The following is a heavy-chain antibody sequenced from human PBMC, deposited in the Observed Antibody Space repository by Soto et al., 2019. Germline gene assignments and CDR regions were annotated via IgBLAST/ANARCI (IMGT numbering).Heavy chain of an antibody. Sequence: GGSLRLSCAASGFTFSSCGMNWVRLAPGKGLEWVSSISSSSSYIYYADSVKGRFTISRYNAKNSLFLQMNSLIAEETAVYYFARRPQPGSAASGWNYWGQGTLVTVSS. V-gene: IGHV3-21*01. D-gene: IGHD6-13*01. CDR3: ARRPQPGSAASGWNY. J-gene: IGHJ4*01. CDR1: GFTFSSCG. CDR2: ISSSSSYI.